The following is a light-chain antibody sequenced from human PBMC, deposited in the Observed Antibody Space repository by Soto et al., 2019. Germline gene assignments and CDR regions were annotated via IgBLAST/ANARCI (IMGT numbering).Light chain of an antibody. J-gene: IGKJ1*01. CDR3: QQRLNWPPG. CDR1: QSIRRGY. Sequence: DSVLTQSPGTLSLSPGEGATLSCRASQSIRRGYLAWYQQRPGQAPRLLIYDASNRATGVPARFSGSGSGTDFTLTISDLEPADFGLYYCQQRLNWPPGFGQGTKVDIK. V-gene: IGKV3-11*01. CDR2: DAS.